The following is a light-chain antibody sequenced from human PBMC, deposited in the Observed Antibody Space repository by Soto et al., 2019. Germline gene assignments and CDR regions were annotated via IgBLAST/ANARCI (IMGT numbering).Light chain of an antibody. V-gene: IGKV3-15*01. CDR3: QQYYHWPVA. J-gene: IGKJ4*01. CDR2: GAS. Sequence: ETVMTQSPATLSVSPGERATLSCRASHSVGSTLAWYQQKPGQAPRLLIYGASTRATGIPARFSGSGSGTEFTLTVDTLQSEDIAIYYCQQYYHWPVAFGGGTKVDIK. CDR1: HSVGST.